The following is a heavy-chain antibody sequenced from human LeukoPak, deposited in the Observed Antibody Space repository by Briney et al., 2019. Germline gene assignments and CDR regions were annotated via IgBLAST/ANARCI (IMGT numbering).Heavy chain of an antibody. Sequence: PSETLSLTCAVSGGSISSSNWWSWVRQPPGKGLEWIGEIYHNGSTNYNPSLKSRVTISVDTSKNQFSLKVSSVTAADTAVYYCARVFHDSSGYPLDYWGQGTLVTVSS. CDR1: GGSISSSNW. V-gene: IGHV4-4*02. CDR2: IYHNGST. CDR3: ARVFHDSSGYPLDY. D-gene: IGHD3-22*01. J-gene: IGHJ4*02.